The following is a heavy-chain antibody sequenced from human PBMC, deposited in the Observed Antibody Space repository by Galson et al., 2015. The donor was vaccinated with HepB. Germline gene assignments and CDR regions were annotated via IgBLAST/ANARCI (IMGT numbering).Heavy chain of an antibody. Sequence: SVKVSCKASGYTFTSYYMHWVRQAPGQGLEWMGIINPSGGSTSYAQKFQGRVTMTRDTSTSTVYMELSSLRSEDTAVYYCAKGSSPLLREYGMDVWGQGTTVTVSS. J-gene: IGHJ6*02. CDR3: AKGSSPLLREYGMDV. CDR2: INPSGGST. V-gene: IGHV1-46*01. CDR1: GYTFTSYY. D-gene: IGHD3-10*01.